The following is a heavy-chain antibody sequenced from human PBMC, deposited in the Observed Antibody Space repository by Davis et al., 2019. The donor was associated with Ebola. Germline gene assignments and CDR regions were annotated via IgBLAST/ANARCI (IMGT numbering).Heavy chain of an antibody. Sequence: PGGSLRLSCAASGFTFSSYWMHWVRQAPGKGLVWVSRINSDGSSTSYADSVKGRFTISRDNAKNTLYLQMNSLRAEDTAVYYCAKDAGYSNYMGYYYGMDVWGQGTTVTVSS. CDR1: GFTFSSYW. V-gene: IGHV3-74*01. CDR2: INSDGSST. CDR3: AKDAGYSNYMGYYYGMDV. D-gene: IGHD4-11*01. J-gene: IGHJ6*02.